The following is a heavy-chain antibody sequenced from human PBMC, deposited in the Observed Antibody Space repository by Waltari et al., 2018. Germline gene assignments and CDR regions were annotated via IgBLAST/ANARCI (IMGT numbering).Heavy chain of an antibody. D-gene: IGHD3-10*01. J-gene: IGHJ4*02. CDR2: VYYNGIA. V-gene: IGHV4-39*02. CDR1: GGSISTSTHY. Sequence: QLQLQESGPRLVKSSETLSLTCTVSGGSISTSTHYWAWIRQTPGKGPEWIGSVYYNGIAYYNPSLESRVTMSVDTSKNHFSLDLESVTTSDTSIYFCARSFGGSGSYKFDYWGQGILVTVSS. CDR3: ARSFGGSGSYKFDY.